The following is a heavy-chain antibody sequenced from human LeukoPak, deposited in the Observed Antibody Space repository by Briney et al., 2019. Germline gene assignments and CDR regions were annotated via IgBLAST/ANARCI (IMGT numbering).Heavy chain of an antibody. Sequence: PSETLSLTCSVSGASISGYYWTWVRQPADKGLEWIGRLYSDGTTYYNPSLKSRVTMSVDTSTNQSSLKLRSVTVADTAVYYCARDSSGTTKRYYFDYWGQGALVAVSS. J-gene: IGHJ4*02. CDR2: LYSDGTT. V-gene: IGHV4-4*07. CDR1: GASISGYY. D-gene: IGHD3-22*01. CDR3: ARDSSGTTKRYYFDY.